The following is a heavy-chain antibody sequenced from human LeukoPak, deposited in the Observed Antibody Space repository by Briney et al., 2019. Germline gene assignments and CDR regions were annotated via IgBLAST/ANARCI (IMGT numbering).Heavy chain of an antibody. V-gene: IGHV3-48*01. J-gene: IGHJ4*02. Sequence: TGGSLRLSCAASGFTFSSYSMNWVSQAPGKGLEWVSYISSSSSTIYYADSVKGRFTISRDNAKNSLYLQMNSLRAEDTAVYYCARDGHDYVWGSYRPIDYWGQGTLVTVSS. CDR1: GFTFSSYS. D-gene: IGHD3-16*02. CDR2: ISSSSSTI. CDR3: ARDGHDYVWGSYRPIDY.